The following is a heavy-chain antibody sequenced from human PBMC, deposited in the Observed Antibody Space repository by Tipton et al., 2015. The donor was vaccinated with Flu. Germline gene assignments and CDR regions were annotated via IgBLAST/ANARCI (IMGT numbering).Heavy chain of an antibody. D-gene: IGHD1-1*01. CDR2: ISWNSGSI. CDR1: GFTFDDYA. CDR3: ARDPTTGGFDP. Sequence: AASGFTFDDYAMHWVRQAPGKSLEWVSGISWNSGSIGYSDSVKGRFTISRDNAKNSLYLQMNSLRAEDTALYYCARDPTTGGFDPWGQGTLVTVSS. J-gene: IGHJ5*02. V-gene: IGHV3-9*01.